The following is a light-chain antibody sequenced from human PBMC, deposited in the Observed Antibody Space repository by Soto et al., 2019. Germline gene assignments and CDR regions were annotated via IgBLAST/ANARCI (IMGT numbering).Light chain of an antibody. V-gene: IGKV1-27*01. CDR3: QNYNSAPWT. CDR2: ASS. CDR1: LDITDY. Sequence: DIQMTQSPSSLSASVGDRVTITCRASLDITDYLAWYQHKPVQVPKLLIYASSTLQSGVPSRFTASGSGTVFTLTITGLQHEDFATYYFQNYNSAPWTFRQGTKVEF. J-gene: IGKJ1*01.